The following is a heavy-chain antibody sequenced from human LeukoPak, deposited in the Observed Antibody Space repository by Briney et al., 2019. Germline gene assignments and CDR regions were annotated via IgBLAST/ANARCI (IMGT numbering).Heavy chain of an antibody. CDR2: TYYRSKWYN. J-gene: IGHJ6*02. Sequence: PSQTLSLTCAISGDIVSSNSAAWSWIRQSPSRGLEWLGRTYYRSKWYNDYAVSVKSRITINPDTSKNQFSLQLNSVTPEDTAVYYCARAGPSVWGSYRWSNYYYYYGMDVWGQGTTVTVSS. D-gene: IGHD3-16*02. CDR3: ARAGPSVWGSYRWSNYYYYYGMDV. CDR1: GDIVSSNSAA. V-gene: IGHV6-1*01.